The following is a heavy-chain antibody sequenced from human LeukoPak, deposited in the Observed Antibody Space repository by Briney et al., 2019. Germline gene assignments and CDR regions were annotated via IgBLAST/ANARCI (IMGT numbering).Heavy chain of an antibody. J-gene: IGHJ6*02. Sequence: SETLSLTCSVSGDSIYNSDYYWGWIRQPPGKGLEWIGSIFYGGSTYYNPSLGSRLTISVDTSKSRLSLKLSSVTAADTGVYYCARGSKDYRYFYYGMDAWGQGTTVTVSS. V-gene: IGHV4-39*07. CDR2: IFYGGST. CDR3: ARGSKDYRYFYYGMDA. CDR1: GDSIYNSDYY. D-gene: IGHD4-11*01.